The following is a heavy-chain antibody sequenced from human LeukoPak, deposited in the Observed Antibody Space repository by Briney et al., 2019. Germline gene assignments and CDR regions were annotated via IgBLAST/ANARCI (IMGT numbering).Heavy chain of an antibody. Sequence: GGSLRLSCAASGFTFSSYSMYWVRQAPGKGLEWVSSISSSSSYIYYADSVKGRFTISRDNAKNSLYLQMNSPRAEDTAVYYCARVSQGYYFDYWGQGTLVTVSS. J-gene: IGHJ4*02. CDR1: GFTFSSYS. V-gene: IGHV3-21*01. CDR2: ISSSSSYI. CDR3: ARVSQGYYFDY.